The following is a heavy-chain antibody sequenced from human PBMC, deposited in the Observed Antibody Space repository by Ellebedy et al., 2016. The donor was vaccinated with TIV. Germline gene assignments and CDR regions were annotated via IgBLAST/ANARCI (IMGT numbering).Heavy chain of an antibody. CDR1: GGSISSSGYY. CDR2: IYYSGST. V-gene: IGHV4-39*07. CDR3: ARGRSFEAFDI. J-gene: IGHJ3*02. Sequence: SETLSLTCSDSGGSISSSGYYWDWIRQPPGKGLEWIGSIYYSGSTHYNPSLKSRVTISIDTSRNQFSLKLSSVTAADTAVYYCARGRSFEAFDIWGQGTMVTVSS.